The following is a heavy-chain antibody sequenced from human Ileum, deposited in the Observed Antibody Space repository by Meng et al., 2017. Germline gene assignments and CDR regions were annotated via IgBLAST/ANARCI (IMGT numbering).Heavy chain of an antibody. V-gene: IGHV3-48*03. CDR1: GFTFSSYE. CDR2: ISSSGSTI. Sequence: GGSLRLSCAASGFTFSSYEMNWVRQAPGKGLEWVSYISSSGSTIYYADSVKGRFTISRDNAKNSLYLQMNSLRAEDTAVYYCARDASWGYNWFDPWGQGTLVTFSS. D-gene: IGHD3-16*01. J-gene: IGHJ5*02. CDR3: ARDASWGYNWFDP.